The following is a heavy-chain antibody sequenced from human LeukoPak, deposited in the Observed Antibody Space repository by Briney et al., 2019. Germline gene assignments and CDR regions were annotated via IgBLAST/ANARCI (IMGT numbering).Heavy chain of an antibody. CDR2: INHSGST. J-gene: IGHJ4*02. Sequence: PSETLSLTCAVYGGSFSGYYWSWIRQPPGKGLEWIGEINHSGSTNYNPSLKSRVTISVGTSKNQFSLKLSSVTAADTAVYYCASGGNYYGSGSYLPFDYWGQGTLVTVSS. CDR3: ASGGNYYGSGSYLPFDY. V-gene: IGHV4-34*01. CDR1: GGSFSGYY. D-gene: IGHD3-10*01.